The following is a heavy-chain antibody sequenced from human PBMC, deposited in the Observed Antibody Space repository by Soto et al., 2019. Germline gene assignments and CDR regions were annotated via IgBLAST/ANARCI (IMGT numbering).Heavy chain of an antibody. CDR2: ISGTGGAT. CDR1: GFTFSSYA. D-gene: IGHD2-2*02. Sequence: EVQLLESGGGLVQPGGSLRLSCAASGFTFSSYAMSWVRQAPGKGLEWLSVISGTGGATYYADSVKGRFTISRDNSQNTLSLDINSMRAEETAVYYCAKDLFCSGTSCYTSEVYGVDVWGLGTTVTVSS. J-gene: IGHJ6*02. CDR3: AKDLFCSGTSCYTSEVYGVDV. V-gene: IGHV3-23*01.